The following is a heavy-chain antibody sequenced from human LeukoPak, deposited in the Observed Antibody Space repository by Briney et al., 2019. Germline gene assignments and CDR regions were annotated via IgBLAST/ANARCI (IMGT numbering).Heavy chain of an antibody. J-gene: IGHJ1*01. CDR3: AISNSWYSEYFQH. CDR1: GYTFIIYA. CDR2: INAGNGNT. D-gene: IGHD6-13*01. Sequence: GASVKVSCKASGYTFIIYAMHWVRQAPGQRLEWMGWINAGNGNTKYSQKFQGRVTITRDTSARTAYMELSSLRSEDTAVYYCAISNSWYSEYFQHWGQGTLVTVSS. V-gene: IGHV1-3*01.